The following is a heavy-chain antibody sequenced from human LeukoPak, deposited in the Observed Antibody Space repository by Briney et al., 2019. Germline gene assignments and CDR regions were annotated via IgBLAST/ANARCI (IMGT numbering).Heavy chain of an antibody. CDR1: GFTFSSYV. CDR3: AKVSLNMVNDAFDI. J-gene: IGHJ3*02. D-gene: IGHD4/OR15-4a*01. Sequence: PGGSLRLSCAASGFTFSSYVMHWVRQAPGKGLEWVAIISYDGSNEYYADSVKGRFTISRDNSKNTLYLQMNGLRAEDTAMYYCAKVSLNMVNDAFDIWGQGTMVSVSS. V-gene: IGHV3-30*04. CDR2: ISYDGSNE.